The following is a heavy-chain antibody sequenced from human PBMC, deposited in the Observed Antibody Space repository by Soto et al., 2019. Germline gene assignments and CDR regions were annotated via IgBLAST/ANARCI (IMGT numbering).Heavy chain of an antibody. Sequence: GGSLRLSCAASGFTFSSYAMSWVRQAPGKGLEWVSAISGSGGSTYYADSVKGRFTISRDNSKNTLYLQMNSLRAEDTAVYYYATAAAADYYYYGMDVWGQGTTVTVSS. V-gene: IGHV3-23*01. J-gene: IGHJ6*02. D-gene: IGHD6-13*01. CDR2: ISGSGGST. CDR3: ATAAAADYYYYGMDV. CDR1: GFTFSSYA.